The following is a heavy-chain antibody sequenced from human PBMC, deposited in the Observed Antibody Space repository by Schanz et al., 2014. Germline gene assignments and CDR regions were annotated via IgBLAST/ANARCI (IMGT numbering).Heavy chain of an antibody. J-gene: IGHJ4*02. D-gene: IGHD6-13*01. CDR3: AGSIAAAGH. Sequence: QVQLQESGPGLVKPSETLSLTCTVSSGSISSYYWSWIRQPPGKGLEWIAYIYYTGSTNYNPSLVSRATIPLDTPKTQFSLKWSSVTAADTAVYYCAGSIAAAGHWGQGTLVTVSS. CDR1: SGSISSYY. CDR2: IYYTGST. V-gene: IGHV4-59*08.